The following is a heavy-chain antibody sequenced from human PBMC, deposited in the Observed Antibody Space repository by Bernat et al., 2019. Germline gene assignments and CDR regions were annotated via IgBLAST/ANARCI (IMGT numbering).Heavy chain of an antibody. CDR3: ARDVRWLRLGMNAPFDY. V-gene: IGHV3-33*01. Sequence: VQLVESGGGVVQPGRSLRLSCAASGFTFSSYGMHWVRQAPGKGLEWVAVIWYDGSNKYYADSVKGRFTISRDNSKNTLYLQMNSLRAEDTAVYYCARDVRWLRLGMNAPFDYWGQGTLVTVSS. J-gene: IGHJ4*02. CDR1: GFTFSSYG. CDR2: IWYDGSNK. D-gene: IGHD5-12*01.